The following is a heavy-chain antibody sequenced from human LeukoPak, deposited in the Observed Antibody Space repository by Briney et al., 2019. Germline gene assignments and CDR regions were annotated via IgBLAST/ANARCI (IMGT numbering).Heavy chain of an antibody. D-gene: IGHD5-12*01. V-gene: IGHV3-7*03. CDR1: GFTFSSYW. CDR3: AKAELVATIDYFDY. J-gene: IGHJ4*02. CDR2: IKQDGSEK. Sequence: PGGSLRLSCAASGFTFSSYWMSWVRQAPGKGPEWVANIKQDGSEKYYVDSVKGRFTISRDNSKNTLYLQMNSLRAEDTAVYYCAKAELVATIDYFDYWGQGTLVTVSS.